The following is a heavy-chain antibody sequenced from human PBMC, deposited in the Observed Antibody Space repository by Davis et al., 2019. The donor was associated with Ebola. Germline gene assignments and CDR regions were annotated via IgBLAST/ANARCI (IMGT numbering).Heavy chain of an antibody. V-gene: IGHV1-69*13. Sequence: ASSVTVSRKASLCTFSSYAISWVRQAPGQGLAWMGGIIPIFGTDNYAQKFQGRVTITADESQRTVYLEVSGLKSEDTAVYYFAHLGPQRYCSGGGCHGYLDYWGQGTLVTVSS. CDR3: AHLGPQRYCSGGGCHGYLDY. J-gene: IGHJ4*02. CDR1: LCTFSSYA. D-gene: IGHD2-15*01. CDR2: IIPIFGTD.